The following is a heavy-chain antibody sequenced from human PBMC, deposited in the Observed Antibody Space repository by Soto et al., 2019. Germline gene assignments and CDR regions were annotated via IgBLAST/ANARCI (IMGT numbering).Heavy chain of an antibody. CDR2: IKSKTEGGTP. J-gene: IGHJ4*02. V-gene: IGHV3-15*01. CDR1: ELTLSNAW. CDR3: TNLIRVSGYSPY. D-gene: IGHD1-26*01. Sequence: EVQLMESGGGLVKPGGSLRLSCVASELTLSNAWMSWVRQAPGKGLEWVGRIKSKTEGGTPDYAAPVKGRLTLSRDDSKITLYLQMNSLITEDTAVYYCTNLIRVSGYSPYWCQGTVVIVSS.